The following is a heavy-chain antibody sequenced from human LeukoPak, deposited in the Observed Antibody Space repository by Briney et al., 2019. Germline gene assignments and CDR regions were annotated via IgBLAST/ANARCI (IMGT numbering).Heavy chain of an antibody. CDR1: GFTFSSYG. V-gene: IGHV3-30*18. CDR3: AKDGGSYYDDTVPLDY. CDR2: ISYDGSNK. D-gene: IGHD1-26*01. Sequence: GRSLRLSCAASGFTFSSYGMHWVRQAPGKGLEWVAVISYDGSNKYYADSVKGRFTISRDNSKNTLYLQMNSLRAEDTAVYYCAKDGGSYYDDTVPLDYWGQGTLVTVSP. J-gene: IGHJ4*02.